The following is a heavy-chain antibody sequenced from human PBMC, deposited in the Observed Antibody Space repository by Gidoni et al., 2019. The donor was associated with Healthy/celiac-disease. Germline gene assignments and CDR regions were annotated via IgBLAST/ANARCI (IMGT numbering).Heavy chain of an antibody. CDR3: ARAGILEAFDI. V-gene: IGHV3-7*03. J-gene: IGHJ3*02. D-gene: IGHD3-3*01. Sequence: EVQLVESGGGLVPPGGSLRLSCSASGFTFSSYWMCWFRQAPGKGLEWVANIKQDGSEKYYVDSVKGRFTISRDNAKNSLYLQMNSLRAEDTAVYYCARAGILEAFDIWGQGTMVTVSS. CDR1: GFTFSSYW. CDR2: IKQDGSEK.